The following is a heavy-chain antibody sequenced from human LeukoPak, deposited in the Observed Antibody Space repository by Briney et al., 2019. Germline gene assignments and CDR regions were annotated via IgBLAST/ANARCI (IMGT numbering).Heavy chain of an antibody. J-gene: IGHJ4*02. V-gene: IGHV4-61*02. D-gene: IGHD3-22*01. CDR3: ASEQNYSGYYRRCLGY. Sequence: PSQTLSLTCTVSGGSISSGSYFWSWIRQPAGKGLEWIGRIYSSGSTNYNPSLKSRVTISVDTSKNQFSLKLSSVTAADTAVYYCASEQNYSGYYRRCLGYWGQGTLVTVSS. CDR2: IYSSGST. CDR1: GGSISSGSYF.